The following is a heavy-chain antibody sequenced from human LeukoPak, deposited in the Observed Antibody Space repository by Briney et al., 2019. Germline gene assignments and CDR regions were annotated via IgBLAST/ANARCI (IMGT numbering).Heavy chain of an antibody. CDR3: AKDLMRYFDWLPPTSFDY. Sequence: GGSLRLSSAASGFTFSSYAMSWVRQAPGKGLEWVSAISGSGGSTYYADSVKGRFTISRDNSKNTLYLQMNSLRAEDTAVYYCAKDLMRYFDWLPPTSFDYWGQGTLVTVSS. CDR1: GFTFSSYA. J-gene: IGHJ4*02. D-gene: IGHD3-9*01. V-gene: IGHV3-23*01. CDR2: ISGSGGST.